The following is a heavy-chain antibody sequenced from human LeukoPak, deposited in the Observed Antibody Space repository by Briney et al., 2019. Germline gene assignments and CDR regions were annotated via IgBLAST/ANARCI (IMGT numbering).Heavy chain of an antibody. J-gene: IGHJ6*02. CDR1: GFTVSSNY. D-gene: IGHD3-3*01. CDR3: AARFLEWLYPNYYYGMDV. V-gene: IGHV3-53*01. CDR2: IYSGGST. Sequence: PGGSLRLSCAASGFTVSSNYMSWVRQAPGKGLEWVSVIYSGGSTYYADSVKGRFTISRDNSKNTLYLQMNSLRAEDTAVYYCAARFLEWLYPNYYYGMDVWGQGTTVTVSS.